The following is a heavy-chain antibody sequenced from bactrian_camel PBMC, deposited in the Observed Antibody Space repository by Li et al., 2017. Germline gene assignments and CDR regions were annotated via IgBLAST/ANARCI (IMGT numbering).Heavy chain of an antibody. J-gene: IGHJ4*01. CDR2: MDSGGGIT. CDR1: GFTFSNYA. Sequence: EVQLVESGGGLVQPGGSVRLSCAASGFTFSNYAMNWVRQAPGKGLEWVSAMDSGGGITYYADSVKCRFTISRDNAKNTLYLQLNSLKTEDMAMYYCAKLGYWGKVVVGTRDHWCQATQVTVS. D-gene: IGHD5*01. V-gene: IGHV3S31*01. CDR3: AKLGYWGKVVVGTRDH.